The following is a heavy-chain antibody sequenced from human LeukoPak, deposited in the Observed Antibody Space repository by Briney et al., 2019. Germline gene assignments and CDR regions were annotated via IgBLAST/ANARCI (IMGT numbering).Heavy chain of an antibody. J-gene: IGHJ4*02. V-gene: IGHV4-34*01. Sequence: SETLSLTCAVYGGSFSGYYWSWIRQPPGKGLEWIGEINHSGSTNYNPSLKSRVTISIDTSKNQFSLKLSSVAAADTAVYYCASSIYGPPYDYWGQGTLVTVSS. CDR1: GGSFSGYY. CDR2: INHSGST. CDR3: ASSIYGPPYDY. D-gene: IGHD4-17*01.